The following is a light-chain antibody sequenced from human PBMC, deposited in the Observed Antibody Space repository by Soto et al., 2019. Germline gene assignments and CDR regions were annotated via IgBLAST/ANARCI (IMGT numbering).Light chain of an antibody. CDR1: QSVSSY. CDR2: GAS. J-gene: IGKJ2*01. Sequence: PGERATLSCRASQSVSSYLAWYQQRPGQAPRLLIYGASSRATGIPDRFSGSGSGTDFTLTITRLEPEDFAVYYCQQYGSSPRTFGQGTKLEIK. V-gene: IGKV3-20*01. CDR3: QQYGSSPRT.